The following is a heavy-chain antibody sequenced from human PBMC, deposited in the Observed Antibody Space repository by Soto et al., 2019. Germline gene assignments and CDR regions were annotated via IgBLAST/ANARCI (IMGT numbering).Heavy chain of an antibody. CDR3: AKGRSEEGHSLFDY. J-gene: IGHJ4*02. D-gene: IGHD3-3*01. CDR1: GFTFSSYA. Sequence: PGGSLRLSCAASGFTFSSYAMSWVRQAPGKGLEWVSAISGTGDSTYYADSVKGRFTISRDNSKNTLYLQMNSLRAEDTAVYYCAKGRSEEGHSLFDYWGQGTLVTVSS. CDR2: ISGTGDST. V-gene: IGHV3-23*01.